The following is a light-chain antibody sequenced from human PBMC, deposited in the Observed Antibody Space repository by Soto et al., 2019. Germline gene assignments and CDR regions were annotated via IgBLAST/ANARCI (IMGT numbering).Light chain of an antibody. V-gene: IGLV2-14*01. CDR1: SSDVGGYNY. Sequence: QSVLTQPASVSGSPGQSITISCTGTSSDVGGYNYVSWYQQHPGKAPKLMIYDVSNRPSGGSNRFSGSKSGNTASLTISGLQAEDEADYYCSSYTSPGVFGTGTKVTVL. CDR3: SSYTSPGV. J-gene: IGLJ1*01. CDR2: DVS.